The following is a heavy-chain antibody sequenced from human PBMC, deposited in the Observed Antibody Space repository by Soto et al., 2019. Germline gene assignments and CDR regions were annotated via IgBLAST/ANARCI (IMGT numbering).Heavy chain of an antibody. J-gene: IGHJ4*02. Sequence: SETLSLTCTVSGGSISSYYWSWIRQPPGKGLKWIGYIYYIGITIYNPTLKSRVTISVDTSKNQFFLKLSSVTAADTAVYYCARLSWIQIEYYFDYWGQGTLVTVSS. V-gene: IGHV4-59*08. D-gene: IGHD5-18*01. CDR2: IYYIGIT. CDR1: GGSISSYY. CDR3: ARLSWIQIEYYFDY.